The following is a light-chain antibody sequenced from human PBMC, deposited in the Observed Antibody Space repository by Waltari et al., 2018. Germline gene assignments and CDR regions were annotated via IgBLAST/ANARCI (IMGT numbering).Light chain of an antibody. Sequence: NFMLTQPHSLSESPGKTVTISCTRSSGSIASHYVQWFQQRPGSAPTTVIYEDNQRPSGVPDRFSGSIDTSSNSVSLTISGLTTEDEADYYCQSYDSSSRVFGGGTKLTVL. CDR3: QSYDSSSRV. J-gene: IGLJ3*02. CDR2: EDN. CDR1: SGSIASHY. V-gene: IGLV6-57*03.